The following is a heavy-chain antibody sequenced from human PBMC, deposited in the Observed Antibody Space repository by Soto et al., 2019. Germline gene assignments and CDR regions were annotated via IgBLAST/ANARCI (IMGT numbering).Heavy chain of an antibody. CDR3: ARVSGSYYYGMDV. CDR1: GDSISRYY. CDR2: IYYSGET. V-gene: IGHV4-59*12. Sequence: QVQLQESGPGLVKPSETLSLTCTVSGDSISRYYWSWIRLSPGKGLEWIGYIYYSGETNYNPSVKSRVTISVDKSKNQFSLKLSSVTAADTAVYYCARVSGSYYYGMDVWGQGTTVTVSS. J-gene: IGHJ6*02.